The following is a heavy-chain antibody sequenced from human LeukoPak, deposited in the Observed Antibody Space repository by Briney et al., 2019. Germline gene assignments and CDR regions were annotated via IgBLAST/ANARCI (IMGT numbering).Heavy chain of an antibody. J-gene: IGHJ4*02. CDR3: ARERGGRECSGGSCYYFDY. CDR1: GHTFTSYD. CDR2: MNPNSGNT. Sequence: ASVKVSCKASGHTFTSYDINWVRQATGQGLEWMGWMNPNSGNTGYAQKFQGRVTMTRNTSISTAYMELSSLRSDDTAVYYCARERGGRECSGGSCYYFDYWGQGTLVTVSS. D-gene: IGHD2-15*01. V-gene: IGHV1-8*01.